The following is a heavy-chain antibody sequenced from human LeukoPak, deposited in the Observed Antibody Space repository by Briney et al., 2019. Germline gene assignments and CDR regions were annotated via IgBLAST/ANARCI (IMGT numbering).Heavy chain of an antibody. CDR1: GYSFTSYW. J-gene: IGHJ6*02. D-gene: IGHD5-18*01. CDR3: ARTAHRTAMAVGFYYGMDV. Sequence: GESLKISCQGSGYSFTSYWIGWVRQMPGKGLEWMGIIYPGDSDTRYSPSFQGQVTISADKSISTAYLQWSGLKASDTAMYYCARTAHRTAMAVGFYYGMDVWGQGTTVTVSS. CDR2: IYPGDSDT. V-gene: IGHV5-51*01.